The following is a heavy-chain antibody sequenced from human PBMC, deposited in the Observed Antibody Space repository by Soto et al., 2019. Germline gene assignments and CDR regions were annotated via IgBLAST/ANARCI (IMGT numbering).Heavy chain of an antibody. CDR1: GGSISSSSYY. Sequence: PSETLSLTCTVSGGSISSSSYYWGWIRQPPGKGLEWIGSIYYSGSTYYNPSLKSRVTISVDTSKNQFSLKLSSVTAADTAVYYCARHGRGMVRGVIIKNYYYYGMDVWGQGTTVT. V-gene: IGHV4-39*01. J-gene: IGHJ6*02. D-gene: IGHD3-10*01. CDR3: ARHGRGMVRGVIIKNYYYYGMDV. CDR2: IYYSGST.